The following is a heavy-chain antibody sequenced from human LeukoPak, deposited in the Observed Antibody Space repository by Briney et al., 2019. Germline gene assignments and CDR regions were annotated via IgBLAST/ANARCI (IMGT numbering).Heavy chain of an antibody. Sequence: GGSLRLSCAASGFTFSDYYMSWIRQAPGKGLEWISYISSSGDTIYYTDSVEGRFTISRDNSKNTLYLQMNSLRAEDTAVYYCANIFTAMVPFDYWGQGTLVTVSS. CDR1: GFTFSDYY. D-gene: IGHD5-18*01. V-gene: IGHV3-11*01. CDR3: ANIFTAMVPFDY. CDR2: ISSSGDTI. J-gene: IGHJ4*02.